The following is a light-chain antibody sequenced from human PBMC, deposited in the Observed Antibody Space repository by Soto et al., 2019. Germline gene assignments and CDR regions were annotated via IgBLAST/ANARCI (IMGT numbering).Light chain of an antibody. V-gene: IGKV1-5*01. CDR2: DAS. Sequence: DIQMTQSPSSLSASVGDRVTITCRASQSINGWLAWYQQKPGQAPNLLIYDASNLDSGVPSRFSGSGSGTEFSLTISNLQPDDCATYYCQQYENYWTFGQGTKVDIK. CDR1: QSINGW. CDR3: QQYENYWT. J-gene: IGKJ1*01.